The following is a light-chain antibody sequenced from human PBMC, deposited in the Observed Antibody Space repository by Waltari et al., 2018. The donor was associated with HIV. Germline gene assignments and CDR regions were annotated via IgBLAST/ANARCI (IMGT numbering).Light chain of an antibody. CDR2: DVS. Sequence: DIQMTQSPSSLSASVGDRVTITCRASQDIGTYLNWYQHKAGKAPKLLIHDVSILATGVPQKFSGSGSGTHFTLTVTSLGPEDVATYYCQQYDNLPLTFGGGTTVDLK. V-gene: IGKV1-33*01. CDR3: QQYDNLPLT. CDR1: QDIGTY. J-gene: IGKJ4*01.